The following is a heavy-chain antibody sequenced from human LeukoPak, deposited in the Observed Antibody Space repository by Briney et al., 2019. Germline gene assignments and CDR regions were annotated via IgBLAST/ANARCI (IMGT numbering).Heavy chain of an antibody. Sequence: GGSLRLSCVASGFTFSSYWMSWVRQAPGKGLEWVANIKQDGSEKYYVDSLKGRFTISRGNAKNSLYLQMNSLRAEDTAVYYCARERGGYCSSTTCSHAFDIWGQGTMVIVSS. J-gene: IGHJ3*02. CDR2: IKQDGSEK. CDR1: GFTFSSYW. CDR3: ARERGGYCSSTTCSHAFDI. V-gene: IGHV3-7*01. D-gene: IGHD2-2*01.